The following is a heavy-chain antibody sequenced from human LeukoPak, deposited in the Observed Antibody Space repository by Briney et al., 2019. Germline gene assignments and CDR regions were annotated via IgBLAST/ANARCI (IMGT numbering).Heavy chain of an antibody. CDR3: ARLGLGERGPQVDY. J-gene: IGHJ4*02. D-gene: IGHD1-1*01. CDR2: IYYSGST. V-gene: IGHV4-39*01. CDR1: GGSISSSSYY. Sequence: SETLSLTCTVSGGSISSSSYYWGWIRQPPGKGLEWIGSIYYSGSTYYNPSLKSRVTISVDTSKNQFSLKLSSVTAADAAVYYCARLGLGERGPQVDYWGQGTLVTVSS.